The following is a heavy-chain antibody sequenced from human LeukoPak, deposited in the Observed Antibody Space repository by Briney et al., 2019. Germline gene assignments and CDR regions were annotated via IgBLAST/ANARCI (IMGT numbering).Heavy chain of an antibody. J-gene: IGHJ5*02. CDR2: IYYSGNT. CDR3: ARYRYSSGWPNWFDP. V-gene: IGHV4-59*05. CDR1: GFTFTSYSMN. D-gene: IGHD6-19*01. Sequence: GSLRVSCAASGFTFTSYSMNWVRQPPGKGLEWIGTIYYSGNTYYNPSLKCRVTLSVDTSKNQFSLRLSSVTGADTAVYYCARYRYSSGWPNWFDPWGQGTLVTVSS.